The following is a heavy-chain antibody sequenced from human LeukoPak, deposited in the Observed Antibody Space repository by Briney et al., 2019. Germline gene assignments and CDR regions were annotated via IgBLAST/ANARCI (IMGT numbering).Heavy chain of an antibody. CDR3: ARTGDYDILTGYGFDI. V-gene: IGHV3-11*04. CDR1: GFTFSDYY. Sequence: GGSLRLSCAASGFTFSDYYMSWIRQAPGKGLEWVSYISSSGSTIYYADSVKGRFTISRDNAKNSLYLQMNSLRAEDTAVYYCARTGDYDILTGYGFDIWGQGTMVTVSS. D-gene: IGHD3-9*01. CDR2: ISSSGSTI. J-gene: IGHJ3*02.